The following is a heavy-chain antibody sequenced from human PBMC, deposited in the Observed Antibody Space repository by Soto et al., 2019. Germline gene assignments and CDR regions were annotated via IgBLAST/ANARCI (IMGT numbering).Heavy chain of an antibody. CDR1: GGTFSSYA. V-gene: IGHV1-69*13. CDR3: ARYGYNGAWFDP. J-gene: IGHJ5*02. D-gene: IGHD2-8*01. Sequence: ASVKVSCKASGGTFSSYAISWVRQAPGQGLEWMGGIIPIFGTANYAQKFQGRVTITADESTSTAYMELSSLRSEATAVYYCARYGYNGAWFDPWGQGTLVTVSS. CDR2: IIPIFGTA.